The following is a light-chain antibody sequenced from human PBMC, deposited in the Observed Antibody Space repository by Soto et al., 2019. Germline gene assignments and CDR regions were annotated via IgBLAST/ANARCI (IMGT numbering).Light chain of an antibody. CDR1: QTVTSNS. Sequence: EIVLTQSPGTLSLSPGERATLSCRTSQTVTSNSLAWYQQKPGQAPRLLIYGAFSRATGIPDRFSGSGSGTDFTLTISRLEPEDFEVYYCQHYGTSPPLTFGGGTKVEIK. V-gene: IGKV3-20*01. CDR2: GAF. CDR3: QHYGTSPPLT. J-gene: IGKJ4*01.